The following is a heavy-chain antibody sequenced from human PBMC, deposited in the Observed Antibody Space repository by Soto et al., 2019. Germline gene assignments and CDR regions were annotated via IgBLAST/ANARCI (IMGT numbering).Heavy chain of an antibody. CDR3: ARGLITGSQYSGGWYYFDS. V-gene: IGHV4-59*08. J-gene: IGHJ4*02. Sequence: SETLSLTCTVSGASINNYYLGWFRQSPGKGLEWIGYIYFTGTTSYHPSLKSRVTISLDTSRNQMSLQLNSVTAADTAVYYCARGLITGSQYSGGWYYFDSWGQGTQVTVSS. CDR2: IYFTGTT. D-gene: IGHD1-26*01. CDR1: GASINNYY.